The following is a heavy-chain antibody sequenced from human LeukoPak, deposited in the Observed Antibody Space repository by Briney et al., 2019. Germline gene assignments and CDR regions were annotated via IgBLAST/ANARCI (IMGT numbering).Heavy chain of an antibody. D-gene: IGHD6-13*01. CDR1: GGTFSSYA. CDR3: AREAAAEYYYYMDV. J-gene: IGHJ6*03. CDR2: IIPIFGTA. Sequence: SVKVSCKASGGTFSSYAISWVRQAPGQGLEWVGGIIPIFGTANYAQKFQGRVTITTDESTSTAYMELSSLRSEDTAVYDCAREAAAEYYYYMDVWGKGTTVTVSS. V-gene: IGHV1-69*05.